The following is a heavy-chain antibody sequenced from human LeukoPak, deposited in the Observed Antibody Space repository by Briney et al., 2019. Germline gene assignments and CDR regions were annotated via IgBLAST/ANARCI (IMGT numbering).Heavy chain of an antibody. CDR1: GFTFSSYA. D-gene: IGHD3-10*01. CDR3: AKDSAFSSGSYDY. Sequence: PGGSLRLSCAASGFTFSSYAMSWVRQAPGEGLEWVSAISGSGGSTYYADSVKGRFTISRDNSKNTLYLQMNSLRAEDTAVYYCAKDSAFSSGSYDYWGQGTLVTVSS. CDR2: ISGSGGST. V-gene: IGHV3-23*01. J-gene: IGHJ4*02.